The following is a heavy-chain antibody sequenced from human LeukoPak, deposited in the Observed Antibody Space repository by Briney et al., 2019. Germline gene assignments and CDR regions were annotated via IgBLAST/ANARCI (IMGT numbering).Heavy chain of an antibody. CDR2: IYPGNADA. CDR3: ARQGSYDNSGYSFDY. Sequence: GESLKISCKASGYSLINHWIGWVRQMLGKGLDWMGIIYPGNADATYSPSFQGQVTISADKSTTTVYLQWSSLKASDTAMYYCARQGSYDNSGYSFDYWGQGTLVTVSS. V-gene: IGHV5-51*01. D-gene: IGHD3-22*01. J-gene: IGHJ4*02. CDR1: GYSLINHW.